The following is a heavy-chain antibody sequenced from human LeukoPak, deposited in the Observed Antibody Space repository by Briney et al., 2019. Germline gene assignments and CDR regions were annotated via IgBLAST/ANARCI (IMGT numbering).Heavy chain of an antibody. CDR3: ARGGRWQRPDYYFDY. CDR2: IYYSGST. J-gene: IGHJ4*02. Sequence: SETLSLTCTVSGRSISSSSYYWSWIRQPPGKGLEWIGYIYYSGSTNYNPSLKSRVTISVDTSKNQFSLKLSSVTAADTAVYYCARGGRWQRPDYYFDYWGQGTLVTVSS. D-gene: IGHD4-23*01. CDR1: GRSISSSSYY. V-gene: IGHV4-61*01.